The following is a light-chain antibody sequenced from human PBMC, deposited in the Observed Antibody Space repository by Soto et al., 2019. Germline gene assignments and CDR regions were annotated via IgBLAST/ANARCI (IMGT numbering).Light chain of an antibody. J-gene: IGKJ5*01. CDR2: DAS. Sequence: EIVLTQSPATLSLSPGERAPLSCRASQSVSSYLAWYQQKPGQAPRLLIYDASNRATGIPARFSGSGSGTDFTLTISSLEPEDFAVYYCQQRSNWPITVGQGTRLEIK. CDR3: QQRSNWPIT. V-gene: IGKV3-11*01. CDR1: QSVSSY.